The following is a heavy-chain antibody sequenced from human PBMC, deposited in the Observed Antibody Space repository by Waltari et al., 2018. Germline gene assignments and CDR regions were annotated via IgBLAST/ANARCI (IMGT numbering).Heavy chain of an antibody. V-gene: IGHV4-34*01. CDR3: VRLEDCTGPGGNCYSGDSFALDV. D-gene: IGHD2-8*02. CDR1: GGSLRGYY. CDR2: IHQGPSN. Sequence: QVHLQQWGAGLLQPSETLSLTCAVYGGSLRGYYWGWVRQPPGKGLEWSGEIHQGPSNKHNPALRIRVTLSIDKSKNQFSLKLNSVTAADTGVYYCVRLEDCTGPGGNCYSGDSFALDVWGQGTTVNVSS. J-gene: IGHJ6*02.